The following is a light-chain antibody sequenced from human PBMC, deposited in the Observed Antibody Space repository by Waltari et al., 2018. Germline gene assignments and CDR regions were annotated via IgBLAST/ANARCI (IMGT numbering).Light chain of an antibody. CDR3: QQYNNWPQT. CDR1: QSVSSN. J-gene: IGKJ1*01. CDR2: GAS. Sequence: EIVMTQSPATLSVSPGERATLSCRASQSVSSNLAWYQQKPGQAPRLLMYGASTRATGIPARFSGSGSGTEFTLTISSLQSEDFALYYCQQYNNWPQTFGQGTKVEIK. V-gene: IGKV3-15*01.